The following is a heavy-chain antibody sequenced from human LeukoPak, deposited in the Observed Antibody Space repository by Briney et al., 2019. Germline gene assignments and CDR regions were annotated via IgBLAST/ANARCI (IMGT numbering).Heavy chain of an antibody. V-gene: IGHV3-11*03. Sequence: GGSLRLSCAASGFTFSDYYMSWIRQAPGKGLEWVSYISSSSNYTNYADSVKGRFTISRDNAKNSLYLQMNSLRAEDTAVYYCARRNEITMVRGVDKEYNWFDPWGQGTLVTVSS. D-gene: IGHD3-10*01. CDR3: ARRNEITMVRGVDKEYNWFDP. J-gene: IGHJ5*02. CDR2: ISSSSNYT. CDR1: GFTFSDYY.